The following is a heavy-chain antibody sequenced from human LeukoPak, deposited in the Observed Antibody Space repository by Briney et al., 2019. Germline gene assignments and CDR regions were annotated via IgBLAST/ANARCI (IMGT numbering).Heavy chain of an antibody. CDR1: GFTFSSYE. D-gene: IGHD2-15*01. Sequence: GGSLRLSCAASGFTFSSYEMNWVRQAPGKGLEWVSYISSSGSTIYYADSVKGRFTISRDNSKNTLYLQMNSLRAEDTAVYYCAKDREGYCSGGSCYPGWFDPWGQGALVTVSS. CDR2: ISSSGSTI. J-gene: IGHJ5*02. CDR3: AKDREGYCSGGSCYPGWFDP. V-gene: IGHV3-48*03.